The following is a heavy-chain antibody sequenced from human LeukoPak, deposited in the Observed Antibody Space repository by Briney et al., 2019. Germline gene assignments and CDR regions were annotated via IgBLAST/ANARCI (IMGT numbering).Heavy chain of an antibody. CDR1: GNYW. Sequence: GGSLRLSCAASGNYWMHWVRQVPGKGLVWVSHINSDGSWTSYTDSVKGRFTISKDNAKNTVYLQMNSLRAEDTAVYYCVSFYETYWGRGTLVTVSS. D-gene: IGHD2/OR15-2a*01. CDR3: VSFYETY. J-gene: IGHJ4*02. CDR2: INSDGSWT. V-gene: IGHV3-74*01.